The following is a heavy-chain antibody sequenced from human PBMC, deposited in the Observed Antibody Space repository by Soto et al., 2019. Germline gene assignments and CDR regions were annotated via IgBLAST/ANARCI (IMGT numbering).Heavy chain of an antibody. Sequence: SETLSLTCTVSGGSITSGGYYWSWIRQHPGKGLEWIGYIYYSGFTYYNPSLKSRVTISVDTSKNQFSLKLSSVTAADTAVYYCARGLGGVSLDYFDLWGQGTLVTVSS. CDR1: GGSITSGGYY. CDR3: ARGLGGVSLDYFDL. V-gene: IGHV4-31*03. CDR2: IYYSGFT. D-gene: IGHD3-16*01. J-gene: IGHJ4*02.